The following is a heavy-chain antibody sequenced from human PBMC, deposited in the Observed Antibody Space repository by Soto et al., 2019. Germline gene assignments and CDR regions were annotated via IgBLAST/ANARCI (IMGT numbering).Heavy chain of an antibody. CDR3: ARAGNKIAARPGYFDY. CDR1: GFTVSSNY. V-gene: IGHV3-66*01. CDR2: IYSGGST. Sequence: GGSLRLSCAASGFTVSSNYMSWVRQAPGKGLEWVSVIYSGGSTYYADSVKGRFTISRDNSKNTLYLQMNSLGAEDTAVYYRARAGNKIAARPGYFDYWGQGTLVTVSS. J-gene: IGHJ4*02. D-gene: IGHD6-6*01.